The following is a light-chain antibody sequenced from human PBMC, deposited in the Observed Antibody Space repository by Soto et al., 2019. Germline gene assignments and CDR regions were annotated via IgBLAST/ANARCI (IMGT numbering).Light chain of an antibody. Sequence: QSVLTQPASVSGSPGQSITISCTGTDSDIGNYNYVSWYQQHPGKAPKLMIYGVTNRPSGVSDRFSGSKSGNAASLTISGLQAEDEADYYCSSYTSYHTLWVFGGGTKVTVL. CDR1: DSDIGNYNY. V-gene: IGLV2-14*01. J-gene: IGLJ3*02. CDR3: SSYTSYHTLWV. CDR2: GVT.